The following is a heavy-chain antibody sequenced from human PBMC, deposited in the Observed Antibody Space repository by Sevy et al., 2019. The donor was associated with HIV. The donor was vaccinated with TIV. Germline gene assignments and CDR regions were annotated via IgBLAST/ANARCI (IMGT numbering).Heavy chain of an antibody. CDR1: GYTFTDFY. CDR3: ARGIAAGGMDWYFDL. J-gene: IGHJ2*01. Sequence: ASVKVSCKASGYTFTDFYIHWVRQAPGQGLEWMGWINPKTGGTNNEQKFQDRVTMSRDTSISTHFIEMTRLRSDDTAVYYCARGIAAGGMDWYFDLWGRGTLVTVSS. CDR2: INPKTGGT. V-gene: IGHV1-2*02. D-gene: IGHD6-13*01.